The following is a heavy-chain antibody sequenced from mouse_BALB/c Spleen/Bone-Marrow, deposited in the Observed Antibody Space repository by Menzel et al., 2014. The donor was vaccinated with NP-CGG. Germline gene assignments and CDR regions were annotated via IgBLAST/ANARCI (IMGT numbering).Heavy chain of an antibody. CDR1: GFTFSNYW. D-gene: IGHD1-1*01. J-gene: IGHJ2*01. CDR3: ARRIYYGYYFDY. Sequence: DVMLVESGGGLVQPGGSMKLSCVASGFTFSNYWMNWVRQSPEKGLEWVAEIRSKSNNYATDYAESVKGRFSISRDDSKSSVYLQMNNLRAEDTGIYYCARRIYYGYYFDYWGQGTTLTVSS. V-gene: IGHV6-6*02. CDR2: IRSKSNNYAT.